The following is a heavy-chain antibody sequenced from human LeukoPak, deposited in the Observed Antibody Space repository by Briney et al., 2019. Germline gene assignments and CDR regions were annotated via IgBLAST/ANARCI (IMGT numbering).Heavy chain of an antibody. V-gene: IGHV1-69*13. CDR2: IIPIFGTA. Sequence: SAKVSCKASGGTFSSYAISWVRQAPGQGLEWMGGIIPIFGTASYAQKFQGRVTITADESTSTAYMELSSLRSEDTAVYYCARDTIVGAPSTFVWGQGTTVTVSS. D-gene: IGHD1-26*01. J-gene: IGHJ6*02. CDR3: ARDTIVGAPSTFV. CDR1: GGTFSSYA.